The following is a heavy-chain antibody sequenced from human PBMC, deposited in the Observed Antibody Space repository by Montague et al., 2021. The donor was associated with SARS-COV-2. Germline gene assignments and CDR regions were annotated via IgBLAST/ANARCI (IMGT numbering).Heavy chain of an antibody. Sequence: SETLSLTCTVSGGSISGYYWSWIRQPPGKGLEWIGYIYYSGSTKYNPFLESRVTVSVDRSKNQVSLKLSSVTAADTAVYYCARLLRSCTNGVCRTYYYYAMDFWGQGTTVTVSS. CDR3: ARLLRSCTNGVCRTYYYYAMDF. CDR2: IYYSGST. V-gene: IGHV4-59*01. CDR1: GGSISGYY. D-gene: IGHD2-8*01. J-gene: IGHJ6*02.